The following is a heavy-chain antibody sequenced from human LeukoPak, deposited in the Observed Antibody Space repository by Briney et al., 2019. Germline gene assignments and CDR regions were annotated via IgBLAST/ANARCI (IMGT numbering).Heavy chain of an antibody. CDR3: ARDGGSGSYYTGVLYY. D-gene: IGHD1-26*01. CDR1: GYTFTSYY. Sequence: ASVKVSCKASGYTFTSYYMHWVRQAPGQGLEWMGMIDPSGGSAKYAQKFQGRVTMTRDTSTSTAYMELSSLRSEDTAVYYCARDGGSGSYYTGVLYYWGQGTLVTVSS. CDR2: IDPSGGSA. J-gene: IGHJ4*02. V-gene: IGHV1-46*01.